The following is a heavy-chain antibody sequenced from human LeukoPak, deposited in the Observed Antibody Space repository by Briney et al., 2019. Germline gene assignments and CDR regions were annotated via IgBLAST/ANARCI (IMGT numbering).Heavy chain of an antibody. J-gene: IGHJ4*02. V-gene: IGHV1-8*03. CDR1: GYTFTSYD. CDR2: MNPNSGST. D-gene: IGHD5-12*01. CDR3: ARGRSTGYPYYFEY. Sequence: ASVKVSCKASGYTFTSYDINWVRQATGQGLEWMGWMNPNSGSTGYAQKFKGRVTITRNTSISTAYMELSGLRSEDTAVYYCARGRSTGYPYYFEYWGQGTLVTVSS.